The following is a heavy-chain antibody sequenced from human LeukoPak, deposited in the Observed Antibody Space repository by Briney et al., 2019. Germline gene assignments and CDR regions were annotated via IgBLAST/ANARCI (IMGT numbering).Heavy chain of an antibody. CDR2: INAGNGNT. V-gene: IGHV1-3*01. J-gene: IGHJ4*02. Sequence: ASVKVSCKASGYTFTSYAMHWVRQAPGQRLEWMGWINAGNGNTKYSQKFQGRVTITRDTSASTAYIELSSLRSEDTAVYYCARWASEDILTGYYYGYWGQGTLVTVSS. CDR1: GYTFTSYA. D-gene: IGHD3-9*01. CDR3: ARWASEDILTGYYYGY.